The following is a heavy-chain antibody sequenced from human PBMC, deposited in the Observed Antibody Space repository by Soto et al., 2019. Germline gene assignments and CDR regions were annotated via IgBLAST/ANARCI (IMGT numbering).Heavy chain of an antibody. D-gene: IGHD3-22*01. CDR2: ISAYNGNT. CDR1: SYTFTRYA. Sequence: ASAQVSFTRSSYTFTRYAGTWVRQAPGQGREWMGWISAYNGNTNYAQKLQGRVTMTTDTSTSTAYMELRSLRSDDTAVYYCARDIYITMIVVVPHDAFDIWGQGTMVTVSS. V-gene: IGHV1-18*01. CDR3: ARDIYITMIVVVPHDAFDI. J-gene: IGHJ3*02.